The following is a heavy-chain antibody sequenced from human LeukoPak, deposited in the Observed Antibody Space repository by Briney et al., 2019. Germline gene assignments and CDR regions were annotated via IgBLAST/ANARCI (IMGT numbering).Heavy chain of an antibody. D-gene: IGHD5-18*01. CDR2: IYYTGSS. V-gene: IGHV4-39*01. J-gene: IGHJ4*02. CDR3: GXLGXYGYSYGYVDY. CDR1: GGSISSRDAY. Sequence: SETLSLTCTVSGGSISSRDAYWGWVRQPPGKGPEWVGTIYYTGSSYYNSSLKSRVTFSVDTSKNQISLTLKSVTAADTAVYYCGXLGXYGYSYGYVDYWGQGALVTVSS.